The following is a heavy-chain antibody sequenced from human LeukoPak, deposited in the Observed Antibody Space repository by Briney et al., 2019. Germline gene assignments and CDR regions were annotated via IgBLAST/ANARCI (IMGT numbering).Heavy chain of an antibody. CDR3: ARDEYKADAY. Sequence: GGSLRLSCAASGFTFTSYALAWVRQAPGKGLEWISVISGDGDSTHYAGSVKGRFTISRDNSKNTLYLQMNSLRAEDTAVYYCARDEYKADAYWGQGTLVTVSS. V-gene: IGHV3-23*01. CDR2: ISGDGDST. D-gene: IGHD2/OR15-2a*01. J-gene: IGHJ4*02. CDR1: GFTFTSYA.